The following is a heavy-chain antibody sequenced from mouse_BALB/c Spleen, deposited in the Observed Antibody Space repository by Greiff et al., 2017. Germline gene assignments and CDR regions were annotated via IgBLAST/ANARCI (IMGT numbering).Heavy chain of an antibody. CDR2: IWGDGSK. CDR1: GFSLTGYG. J-gene: IGHJ4*01. CDR3: ASSMGSQSFYYYALDY. Sequence: QVQLKESGPGLVAPSQSLSITCTVSGFSLTGYGVNWVRQPPGKGLEWLGMIWGDGSKDYNSALKSRLSISKDNSKSQVFLKMNSLQTDDTARYYCASSMGSQSFYYYALDYWGQGTSVTVSS. V-gene: IGHV2-6-7*01. D-gene: IGHD1-1*01.